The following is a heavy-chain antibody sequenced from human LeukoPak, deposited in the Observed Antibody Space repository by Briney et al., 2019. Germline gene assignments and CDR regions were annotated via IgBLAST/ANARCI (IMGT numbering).Heavy chain of an antibody. Sequence: SETLSLTCTVSGGSISSYYWSWIRQPPGKGLEWIGYIYYSGSTNYNPSLKSRVTISVDTSKNQFSLKLSSVTAADTAVYYCARVNSGYDWAYYYYGGMDVGAQGTTVTVS. V-gene: IGHV4-59*08. J-gene: IGHJ6*02. D-gene: IGHD5-12*01. CDR3: ARVNSGYDWAYYYYGGMDV. CDR1: GGSISSYY. CDR2: IYYSGST.